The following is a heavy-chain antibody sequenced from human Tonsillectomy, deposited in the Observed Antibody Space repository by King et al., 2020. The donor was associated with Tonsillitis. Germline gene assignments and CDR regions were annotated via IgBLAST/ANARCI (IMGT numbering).Heavy chain of an antibody. D-gene: IGHD2-15*01. V-gene: IGHV1-18*01. Sequence: QLVQSGAEVKKPGASVKVSCKASGYTFTSYGISWVRQAPGQGLEWMGWISAYNGNTNYAQKLQGRVTMTTDTSTSTAYMELRSLRSDDTAVYYCARDECSSGSCSSDAFDIWGQGTMVTVSS. CDR2: ISAYNGNT. CDR1: GYTFTSYG. CDR3: ARDECSSGSCSSDAFDI. J-gene: IGHJ3*02.